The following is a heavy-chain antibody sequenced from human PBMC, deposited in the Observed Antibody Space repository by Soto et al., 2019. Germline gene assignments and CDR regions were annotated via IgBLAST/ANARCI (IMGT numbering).Heavy chain of an antibody. CDR3: ARDGACSSTSCPNRDYYYMDV. Sequence: SETLSLTCAFYGWSFSGYYWSLIRQPPGKGLEWIGEINHSGSTNYNPSLKSRVTISVDTSKNQFSLKLSSVTAADTAVYYCARDGACSSTSCPNRDYYYMDVWGKGTTVTVSS. CDR1: GWSFSGYY. D-gene: IGHD2-2*01. J-gene: IGHJ6*03. CDR2: INHSGST. V-gene: IGHV4-34*01.